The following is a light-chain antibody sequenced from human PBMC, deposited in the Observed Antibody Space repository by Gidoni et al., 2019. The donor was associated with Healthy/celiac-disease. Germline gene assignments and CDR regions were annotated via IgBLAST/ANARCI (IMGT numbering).Light chain of an antibody. CDR2: AAS. V-gene: IGKV1-39*01. Sequence: DIQMTQSPSSLSASVGDRVTITCRASQSISSYLNWYQQKPGKAPKLLIYAASSLQSGVPSRFSGSGSGTDFTLTISSLQPEDFATYYCQQSYSLTFXXXTKLEIK. CDR1: QSISSY. CDR3: QQSYSLT. J-gene: IGKJ2*01.